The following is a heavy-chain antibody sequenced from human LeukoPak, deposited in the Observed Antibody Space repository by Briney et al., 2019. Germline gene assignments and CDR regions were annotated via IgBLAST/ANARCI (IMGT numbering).Heavy chain of an antibody. Sequence: GGSLRLSCAASGFTFSSYAMSWVRQAPGKGLEWVSAISGSGGSTYYADSVKGRFTISRDNSKNTLFLQMNGLRAEDTAIYYRGRTKFYVDVWGKGTTVTVSS. J-gene: IGHJ6*03. CDR1: GFTFSSYA. CDR3: GRTKFYVDV. V-gene: IGHV3-23*01. D-gene: IGHD1/OR15-1a*01. CDR2: ISGSGGST.